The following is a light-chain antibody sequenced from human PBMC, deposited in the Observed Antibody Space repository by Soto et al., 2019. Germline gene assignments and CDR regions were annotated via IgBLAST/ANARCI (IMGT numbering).Light chain of an antibody. J-gene: IGLJ1*01. CDR1: RRDFGGYNY. CDR2: EDS. V-gene: IGLV2-8*01. CDR3: CSYAGTYTLYV. Sequence: SALPPPPPPSLSPGKSVAISCPVPRRDFGGYNYVSWYQQHPGKAPRLLIYEDSERPSGVPDRFSGSKSGNTASLTISGLQADDEADYYCCSYAGTYTLYVFGTGTKVTV.